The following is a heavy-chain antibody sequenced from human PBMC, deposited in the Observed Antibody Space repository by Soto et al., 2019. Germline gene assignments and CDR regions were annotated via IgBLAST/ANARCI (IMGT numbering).Heavy chain of an antibody. J-gene: IGHJ4*02. CDR1: GFTFDSYT. D-gene: IGHD1-26*01. Sequence: GGSLRLSCAASGFTFDSYTLNWVRQAPGKGLEWVSSISAGGGGTYYADSVKGRFTISRDNSKNTLYLQLNSLRAEDTAVFYCEKRFGGTYGWYYFDYWGQGTLVTVYS. CDR3: EKRFGGTYGWYYFDY. V-gene: IGHV3-23*01. CDR2: ISAGGGGT.